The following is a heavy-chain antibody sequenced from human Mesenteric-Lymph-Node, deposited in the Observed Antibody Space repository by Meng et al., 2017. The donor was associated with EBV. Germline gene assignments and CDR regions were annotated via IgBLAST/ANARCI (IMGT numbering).Heavy chain of an antibody. J-gene: IGHJ4*02. CDR3: ARVVVGTFDN. D-gene: IGHD2-21*01. CDR1: GFIFSNSS. CDR2: IRGTGRPI. V-gene: IGHV3-11*01. Sequence: QVQLVESVCGSVKPQGSLTLSCAASGFIFSNSSMTWIRQAPGKGLEWVAHIRGTGRPIYYADSVKGRFTISSDSAKNSLFLQMNNLRAEDTAVYYCARVVVGTFDNWGQGTLVTVSS.